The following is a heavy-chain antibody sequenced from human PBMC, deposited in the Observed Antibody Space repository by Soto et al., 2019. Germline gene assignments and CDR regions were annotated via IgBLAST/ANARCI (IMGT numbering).Heavy chain of an antibody. Sequence: EVQLVESGGGLVQPGGSLRLSCVASGFIFNSYSMNWVRQAPGKGLEWISYINSGSTSVFYADSVKGRFTISRDNAKKSLYLQMISLRAEDTAVYYCASTAAPDAYWGQGTLVTVSS. J-gene: IGHJ4*02. CDR2: INSGSTSV. CDR3: ASTAAPDAY. CDR1: GFIFNSYS. D-gene: IGHD6-13*01. V-gene: IGHV3-48*01.